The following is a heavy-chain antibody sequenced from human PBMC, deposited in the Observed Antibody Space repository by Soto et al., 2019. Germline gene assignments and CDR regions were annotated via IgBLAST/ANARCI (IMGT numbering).Heavy chain of an antibody. CDR3: VRSRAGRTAASYYDYMDV. CDR1: GFSFSDYW. V-gene: IGHV3-7*01. J-gene: IGHJ6*03. CDR2: IKQDGSEK. D-gene: IGHD2-2*01. Sequence: EVQLVESGGGLVQPGGSLRLSCAAAGFSFSDYWMTWVRQPPGKGLEWVANIKQDGSEKYYADSVKGRFTISRDNAKSSLYLQMNSPIAEDTAVYYCVRSRAGRTAASYYDYMDVWGKGTTVTVSS.